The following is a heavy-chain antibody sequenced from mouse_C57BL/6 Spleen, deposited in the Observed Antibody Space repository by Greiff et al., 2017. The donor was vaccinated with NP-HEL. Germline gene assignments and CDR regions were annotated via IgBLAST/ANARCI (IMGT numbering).Heavy chain of an antibody. D-gene: IGHD1-1*01. J-gene: IGHJ2*01. Sequence: VQLQQSGAELARPGASVKLSCKASGYTFTSYGISWVKQRTGQGLEWIGEIYPRSGNTYYNEKFKGKATLTADKSSSTAYMELRSLTSEYSAVYFCARNPYYYGTSGDYFDYWGQGTTLTVSS. CDR2: IYPRSGNT. CDR1: GYTFTSYG. CDR3: ARNPYYYGTSGDYFDY. V-gene: IGHV1-81*01.